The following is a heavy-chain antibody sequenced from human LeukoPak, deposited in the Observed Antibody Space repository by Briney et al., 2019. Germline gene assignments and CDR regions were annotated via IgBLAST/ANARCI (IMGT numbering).Heavy chain of an antibody. D-gene: IGHD2-21*02. Sequence: PGESLKISCKGSGYKFSNYWLAWVRQMPGKGLEWMGIIYPGDSDTRYSPSFQGQVTVSADKSISTAYLQWSSLKASDTAMYYCARLAYCGGDCYSPSMDVWGQGTTVTVSS. CDR2: IYPGDSDT. CDR3: ARLAYCGGDCYSPSMDV. J-gene: IGHJ6*02. CDR1: GYKFSNYW. V-gene: IGHV5-51*01.